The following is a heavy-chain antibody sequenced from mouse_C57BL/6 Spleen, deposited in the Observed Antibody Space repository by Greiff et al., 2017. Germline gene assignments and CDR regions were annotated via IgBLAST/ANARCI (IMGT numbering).Heavy chain of an antibody. J-gene: IGHJ1*03. D-gene: IGHD2-4*01. CDR3: AKNYDRVELWYFDV. CDR2: ISSGSSTI. Sequence: EVMLVESGGGLVKPGGSLKLSCAASGFTFSDYGMHWVRQAPEKGLEWVAYISSGSSTIYYADTVKGRFTISRDNAKNTLFLQMTSLRSEDTAMYYCAKNYDRVELWYFDVWGTGTTVTVSS. V-gene: IGHV5-17*01. CDR1: GFTFSDYG.